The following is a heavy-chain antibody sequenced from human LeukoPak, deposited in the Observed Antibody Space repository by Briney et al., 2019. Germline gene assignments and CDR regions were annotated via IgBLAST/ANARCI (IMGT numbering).Heavy chain of an antibody. CDR3: AKESGKFDY. CDR1: GFNFDDSA. V-gene: IGHV3-43*02. CDR2: ISADGGST. Sequence: PGGSLRLSFVASGFNFDDSAMHWVRQAPGKGLEWVSLISADGGSTFSADSVKGRFSISRDNSKNSLYLQMNSLRSEDTAMYYCAKESGKFDYWGQGTLVAVSS. J-gene: IGHJ4*02.